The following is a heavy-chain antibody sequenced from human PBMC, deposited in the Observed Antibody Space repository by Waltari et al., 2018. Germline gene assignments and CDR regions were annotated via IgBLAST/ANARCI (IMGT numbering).Heavy chain of an antibody. CDR1: GFTFRSYG. D-gene: IGHD3-10*01. CDR3: ARNDYNGNSFDY. J-gene: IGHJ4*02. V-gene: IGHV3-33*01. Sequence: QVHLVESGGGVVQPGRSLRLSCAAFGFTFRSYGMHWVRQAPGKGLEWVAVIWYDVSNKHYADSVKGRFTISRDNSKNTLYLQMNSLRAEDTAVYYCARNDYNGNSFDYWGQGTLVTVSS. CDR2: IWYDVSNK.